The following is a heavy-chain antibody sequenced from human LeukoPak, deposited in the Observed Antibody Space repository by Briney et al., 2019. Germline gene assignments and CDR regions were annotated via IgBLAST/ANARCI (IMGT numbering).Heavy chain of an antibody. Sequence: GGSLRLSCAASGFTFTNYGMSWVRQAPGKGLEWVSAISGNGGNTYYADSVKGRFTISRDNSKNTLYLQMNSLRVEDTAVYYCARDGHLRAGFDYWGQGTLVTVSS. D-gene: IGHD3-10*01. CDR3: ARDGHLRAGFDY. J-gene: IGHJ4*02. V-gene: IGHV3-23*01. CDR2: ISGNGGNT. CDR1: GFTFTNYG.